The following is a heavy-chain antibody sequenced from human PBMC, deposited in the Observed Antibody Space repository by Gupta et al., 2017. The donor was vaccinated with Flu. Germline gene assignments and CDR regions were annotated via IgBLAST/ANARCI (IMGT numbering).Heavy chain of an antibody. CDR1: GFTVRNNY. V-gene: IGHV3-66*02. CDR2: IYSSGDT. CDR3: SKDPYQLVTDVMDV. Sequence: EVQLVVSGGGMFQPGGSLRLPCTASGFTVRNNYTRWVRQAPGQGLEWVSIIYSSGDTYYADSVKGRFTFSRDNSKNTLYLQMNSLRPEDTAVYYCSKDPYQLVTDVMDVWGQGTTVTVSS. D-gene: IGHD5-18*01. J-gene: IGHJ6*02.